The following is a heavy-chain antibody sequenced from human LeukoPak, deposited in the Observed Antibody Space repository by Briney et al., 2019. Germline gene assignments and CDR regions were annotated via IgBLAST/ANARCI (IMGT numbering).Heavy chain of an antibody. D-gene: IGHD2-2*01. CDR3: ARHGGDIVVVPTTMTFDY. Sequence: KPSETLSLTCAVYGGSFSGYYWGWIRQPPGKGLEWIGNIYYSGSTYYNPSLKSRVTISVDTSKNQFSLKLSSVTAADTAVYYCARHGGDIVVVPTTMTFDYWGQGTLVTVSS. CDR2: IYYSGST. CDR1: GGSFSGYY. J-gene: IGHJ4*02. V-gene: IGHV4-34*01.